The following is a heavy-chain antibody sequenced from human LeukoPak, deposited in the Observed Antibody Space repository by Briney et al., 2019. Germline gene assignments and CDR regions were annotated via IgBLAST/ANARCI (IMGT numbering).Heavy chain of an antibody. V-gene: IGHV4-34*01. D-gene: IGHD6-13*01. J-gene: IGHJ4*02. CDR2: INHSGST. Sequence: SETLSLTCAVYGGSFSGYYWSWIRQPPGKGLEWIGEINHSGSTNYNPSLKSRVTISVDTSKNQFSLKLSSVTAADTAVYYCARHNLPGIAAAGTVDYWGQGTLVTVSS. CDR3: ARHNLPGIAAAGTVDY. CDR1: GGSFSGYY.